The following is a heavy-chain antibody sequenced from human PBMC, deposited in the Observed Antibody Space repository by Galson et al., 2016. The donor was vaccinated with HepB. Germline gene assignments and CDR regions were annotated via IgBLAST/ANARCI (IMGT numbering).Heavy chain of an antibody. J-gene: IGHJ4*02. CDR2: INPSSGGSA. CDR1: GYTFINYF. D-gene: IGHD5-18*01. V-gene: IGHV1-46*01. CDR3: ARDNGYSYGYWDY. Sequence: SVKVSCKASGYTFINYFLHWVRQAPGQGPEWMGIINPSSGGSANYAQKFQDRVSMTSDRSTSTVYMELSSLRSEDTAVYYCARDNGYSYGYWDYWGQGTLVTVSS.